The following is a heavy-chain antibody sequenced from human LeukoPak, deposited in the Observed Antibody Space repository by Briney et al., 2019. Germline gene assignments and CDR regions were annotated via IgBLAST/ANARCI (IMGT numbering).Heavy chain of an antibody. Sequence: KPSETLSLTCTVSGGSISSSSYYWSWIRQPPGKGLEWIGEINHSGSTNYNPSLKSRVTISVDTSKNQFSLKLSSVTAADTAVYYCARYYYGSGSYYRLGFYDYWGQGTLVTVSS. J-gene: IGHJ4*02. D-gene: IGHD3-10*01. V-gene: IGHV4-39*07. CDR1: GGSISSSSYY. CDR2: INHSGST. CDR3: ARYYYGSGSYYRLGFYDY.